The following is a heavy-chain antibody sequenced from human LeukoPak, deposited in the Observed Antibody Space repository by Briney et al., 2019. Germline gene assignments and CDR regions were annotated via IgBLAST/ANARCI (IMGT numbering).Heavy chain of an antibody. V-gene: IGHV4-59*01. CDR1: GGSISSYY. J-gene: IGHJ6*03. Sequence: ASETLSLTCTVSGGSISSYYWSWIRQPPGTGLEWIGYIYYSGSTNYNPSLKSRVTISVDTSKNQFSLKLSSVTAADTAVYYCARGGYYDSSGYWSYYYYYYMDVWGKGTTVTVSS. D-gene: IGHD3-22*01. CDR3: ARGGYYDSSGYWSYYYYYYMDV. CDR2: IYYSGST.